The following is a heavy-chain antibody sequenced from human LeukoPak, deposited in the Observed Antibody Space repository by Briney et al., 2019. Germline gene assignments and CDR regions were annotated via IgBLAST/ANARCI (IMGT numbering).Heavy chain of an antibody. CDR3: AVRGGGDAYT. V-gene: IGHV4-59*01. CDR1: GGSISSYY. Sequence: SETLSLTCTVSGGSISSYYWSWIRQPPGKGLEWIGHIYYSVSTNYNPSLKSRVTISVDTSKNQFSLKLTSVTAADTAVYYRAVRGGGDAYTWGQGTLVTVSS. J-gene: IGHJ5*02. D-gene: IGHD5-24*01. CDR2: IYYSVST.